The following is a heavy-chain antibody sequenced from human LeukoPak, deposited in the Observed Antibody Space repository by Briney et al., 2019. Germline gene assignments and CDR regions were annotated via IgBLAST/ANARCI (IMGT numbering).Heavy chain of an antibody. V-gene: IGHV4-59*12. J-gene: IGHJ4*02. CDR1: GGSISSYY. CDR2: IYYSGST. Sequence: SETLSLTCTVSGGSISSYYWSWIRQPPGKGLEWIGYIYYSGSTNYNPSLKSRVTISVDTSKNQFSLKLSSVTAADTAVYYCARGRITMVRGAYPDYWGQGTLVTVSS. D-gene: IGHD3-10*01. CDR3: ARGRITMVRGAYPDY.